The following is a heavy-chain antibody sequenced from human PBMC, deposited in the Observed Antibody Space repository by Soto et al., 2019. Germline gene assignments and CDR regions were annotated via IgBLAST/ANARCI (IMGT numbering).Heavy chain of an antibody. Sequence: GGSLRLSCAASGFTFSSYGMHWVRQAPGKGLGGVAVIWYDGSNKYYADSVKGRFTISRDNSKNTLYLQMNSLRAEDTAVYDCARDLASNFDYWGQGTLVTVSS. D-gene: IGHD1-26*01. J-gene: IGHJ4*02. CDR1: GFTFSSYG. V-gene: IGHV3-33*01. CDR3: ARDLASNFDY. CDR2: IWYDGSNK.